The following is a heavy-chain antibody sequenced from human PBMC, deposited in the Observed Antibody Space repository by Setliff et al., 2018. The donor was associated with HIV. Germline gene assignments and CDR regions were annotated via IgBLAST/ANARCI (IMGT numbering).Heavy chain of an antibody. J-gene: IGHJ4*02. CDR3: AKKAAGLIGARPTYFDS. CDR2: MHQSGSS. V-gene: IGHV4-34*01. CDR1: GGSLSGQYWSGHY. D-gene: IGHD6-6*01. Sequence: SETLSLTCAVYGGSLSGQYWSGHYWSWVRQAPGKGLEWIAEMHQSGSSNYNSSLQSRVTISIDKAKKNFSLRLTSVTAADTAVYYCAKKAAGLIGARPTYFDSWGRGTLVTVSS.